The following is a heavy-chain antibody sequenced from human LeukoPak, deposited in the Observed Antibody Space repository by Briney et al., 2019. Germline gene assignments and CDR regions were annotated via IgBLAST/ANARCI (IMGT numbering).Heavy chain of an antibody. CDR2: IWHDASHT. Sequence: GRSLRLSCAASGFIFSTYAVHWVGQAQGKGLGWVALIWHDASHTFYTDSVKGRFTISRDNSKNTVYLQMNSLGGEDTAVYYCAREFFGSGSYPDYWGQGTPVTVSS. V-gene: IGHV3-33*01. J-gene: IGHJ4*02. CDR1: GFIFSTYA. CDR3: AREFFGSGSYPDY. D-gene: IGHD3-10*01.